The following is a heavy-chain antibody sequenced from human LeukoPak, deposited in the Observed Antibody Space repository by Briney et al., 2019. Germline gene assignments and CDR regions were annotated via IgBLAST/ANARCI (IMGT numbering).Heavy chain of an antibody. CDR1: GFTFSGSP. CDR2: IRSKADNYAT. CDR3: TQSNY. J-gene: IGHJ4*02. Sequence: GRSLRLSCAASGFTFSGSPILWVRQASGKGLEWVGRIRSKADNYATAYAASVQGRCTISRDDSKSTAYLQLNSLKTEDTAVYYCTQSNYWGQGALVTVSS. V-gene: IGHV3-73*01.